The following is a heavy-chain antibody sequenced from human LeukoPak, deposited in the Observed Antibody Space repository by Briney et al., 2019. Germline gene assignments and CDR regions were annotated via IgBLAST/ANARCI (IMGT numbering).Heavy chain of an antibody. CDR1: GGSISSANHF. CDR3: AREVITPGDSDGFDF. CDR2: IHYDGRA. J-gene: IGHJ3*01. V-gene: IGHV4-30-4*08. D-gene: IGHD2-2*01. Sequence: PSETLSLTCTVSGGSISSANHFWSWVRQSPGEGLEWIGYIHYDGRAHYNPSLKSRVSMSLDMSKNQFSLSLSSVTAADTAIYYCAREVITPGDSDGFDFWGQGTMVSVSS.